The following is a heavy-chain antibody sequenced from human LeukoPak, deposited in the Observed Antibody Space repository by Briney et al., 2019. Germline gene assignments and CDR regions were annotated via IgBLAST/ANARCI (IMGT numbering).Heavy chain of an antibody. D-gene: IGHD6-13*01. J-gene: IGHJ4*02. Sequence: RASETLSLTCDVSGYSISSGNYWGWIRQPPGKGLEWIGNIYHSGSTYYNPSLKSRVTISIDTSKNQFFLKLSSVTAADTAVYYCARVRSSWYQFDYWGQGTLVTVSS. CDR2: IYHSGST. CDR1: GYSISSGNY. CDR3: ARVRSSWYQFDY. V-gene: IGHV4-38-2*01.